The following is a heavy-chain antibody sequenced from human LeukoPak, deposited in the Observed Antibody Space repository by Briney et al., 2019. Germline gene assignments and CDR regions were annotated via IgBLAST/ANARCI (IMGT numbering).Heavy chain of an antibody. J-gene: IGHJ4*02. CDR1: GGSFSGYY. V-gene: IGHV4-34*01. Sequence: SSQTLSLTCAVYGGSFSGYYWSWIRQPPGKGLERIGEINHSGSTNYNPSLKSLVTISVDTSKNQFSLKLSSVTAADTAVYYCARGPERELFSPFDYWGQGTLVTVSS. CDR3: ARGPERELFSPFDY. D-gene: IGHD3-10*01. CDR2: INHSGST.